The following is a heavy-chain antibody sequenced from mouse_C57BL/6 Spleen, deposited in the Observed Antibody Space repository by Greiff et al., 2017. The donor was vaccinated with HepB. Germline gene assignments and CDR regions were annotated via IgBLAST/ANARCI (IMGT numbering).Heavy chain of an antibody. V-gene: IGHV1-77*01. CDR3: ARDYGSSYGYFDV. CDR2: IGPGRGST. J-gene: IGHJ1*03. CDR1: GYTFTDYY. D-gene: IGHD1-1*01. Sequence: VQLQQSGAELVKPGASVKISCKASGYTFTDYYINWVKQRPGQGLEWIGKIGPGRGSTYYNEKFKGKATLTADKSSSTAYMQLSSLTYEDSAVYFCARDYGSSYGYFDVWGTGTTVTVAS.